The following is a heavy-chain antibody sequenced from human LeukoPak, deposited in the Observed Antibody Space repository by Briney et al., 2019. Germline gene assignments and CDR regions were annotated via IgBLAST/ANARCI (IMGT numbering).Heavy chain of an antibody. CDR2: ISGRGGST. V-gene: IGHV3-23*01. D-gene: IGHD6-19*01. Sequence: PGGSLRLSCAASGFTFSSYAMSWVRQVPGGGLGWDSAISGRGGSTYSADHVKGRFTISSDNSKNTLYLQMNSLRAEDTAVYNCAKDAPYSSGWYLSHEAFDVWGQGTMVTVSS. CDR3: AKDAPYSSGWYLSHEAFDV. J-gene: IGHJ3*01. CDR1: GFTFSSYA.